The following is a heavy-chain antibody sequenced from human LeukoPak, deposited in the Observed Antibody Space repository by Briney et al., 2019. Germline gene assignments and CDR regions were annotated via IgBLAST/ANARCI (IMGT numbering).Heavy chain of an antibody. CDR2: ISSSGSTI. CDR3: ARAYGDYYYYYGMDV. D-gene: IGHD4-17*01. CDR1: GFTFSSYE. Sequence: GGSLRLSCAASGFTFSSYEMNWVRQAPGKGLEWVSYISSSGSTIYYAESVKGRFTISRENAKNSLYLQMNSLRAEDTAVYYCARAYGDYYYYYGMDVWGQGTTVTVSS. V-gene: IGHV3-48*03. J-gene: IGHJ6*02.